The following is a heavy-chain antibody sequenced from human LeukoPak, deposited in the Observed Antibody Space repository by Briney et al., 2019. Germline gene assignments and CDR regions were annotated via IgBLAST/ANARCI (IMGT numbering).Heavy chain of an antibody. CDR2: IYYSGST. CDR1: GGSVSSGSCY. V-gene: IGHV4-61*01. J-gene: IGHJ6*02. CDR3: ARHEPGYSSSWDTRYYYYGMDV. Sequence: SSETLSLTCTVSGGSVSSGSCYWSWIRQPPGKGLEWIGYIYYSGSTNYNPSLKSRVTISVDTSKNQFSLKLSSVTAADTAVYYCARHEPGYSSSWDTRYYYYGMDVWGQGTTVTVSS. D-gene: IGHD6-13*01.